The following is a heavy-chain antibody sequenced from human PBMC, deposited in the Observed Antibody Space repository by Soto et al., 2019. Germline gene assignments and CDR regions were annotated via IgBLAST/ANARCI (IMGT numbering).Heavy chain of an antibody. J-gene: IGHJ3*02. CDR3: TRDQYDRDVYHWFPAI. CDR2: VSLSGAT. CDR1: GFXXXXXA. Sequence: DVQLLESGGGXXXXGGXXXLSCAASGFXXXXXATSXXXQAPGKGLEWVSAVSLSGATYYANFVEGRFSISRDNSKNTLYLQMNSLRDEDTAVYFCTRDQYDRDVYHWFPAIWGPGTMLTVS. D-gene: IGHD3-9*01. V-gene: IGHV3-23*01.